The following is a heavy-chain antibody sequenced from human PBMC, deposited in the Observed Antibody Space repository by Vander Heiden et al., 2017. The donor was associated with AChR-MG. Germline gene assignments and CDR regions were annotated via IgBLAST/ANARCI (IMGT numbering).Heavy chain of an antibody. D-gene: IGHD3-3*01. CDR1: GGSFSGYY. CDR3: ARGLPDTVFGYYYYYMDV. V-gene: IGHV4-34*01. J-gene: IGHJ6*03. CDR2: INHSGST. Sequence: QVQLQQWGAGLLKPSETLSLTCAVYGGSFSGYYWSWIRQPPGKGLEWIGEINHSGSTNYNPSLKSRVTISVDTSKNQFSLKLSSVTAADTAVYYCARGLPDTVFGYYYYYMDVWGKGTTVTVSS.